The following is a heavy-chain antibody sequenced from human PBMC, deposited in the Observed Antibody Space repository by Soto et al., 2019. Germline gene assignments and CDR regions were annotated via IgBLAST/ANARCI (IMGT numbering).Heavy chain of an antibody. D-gene: IGHD6-6*01. CDR2: IHHSGST. CDR1: GASFSGYY. V-gene: IGHV4-34*01. J-gene: IGHJ4*02. Sequence: LSLTCSVYGASFSGYYWSWIRQSPGKGLEWIGEIHHSGSTHYNPSLKSRLTFSIDESQSQFYMMLTSVTAADTALYFCARGHSTSGYDSWGQGSPVTVSS. CDR3: ARGHSTSGYDS.